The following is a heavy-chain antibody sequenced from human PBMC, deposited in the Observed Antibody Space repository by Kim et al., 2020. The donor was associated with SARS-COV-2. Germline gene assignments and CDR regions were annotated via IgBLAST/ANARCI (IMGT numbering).Heavy chain of an antibody. CDR1: GGSFSGYY. Sequence: SETLSLTCAVYGGSFSGYYWSWIRQPPGKGLEWIGEINHSGSTNYNPSLKSRVTISVDTSKNQFSLKLSSVTAADTAVYYCARGAIYGDYPLGYWGQGTLVTVSS. J-gene: IGHJ4*02. CDR2: INHSGST. V-gene: IGHV4-34*01. D-gene: IGHD4-17*01. CDR3: ARGAIYGDYPLGY.